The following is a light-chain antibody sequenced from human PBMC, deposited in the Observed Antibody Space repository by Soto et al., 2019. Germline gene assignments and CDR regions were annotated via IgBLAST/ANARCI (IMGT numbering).Light chain of an antibody. CDR1: QTISSW. Sequence: NRITKSPATLSGSIGDRVTVTCRASQTISSWLAWYQQKPGKAPKLLIYKASTLKSGVPSRFSGSGSGTDFTFTISSLQPEDIATYYWQQYENPPTFGQGARLDI. V-gene: IGKV1-5*03. J-gene: IGKJ5*01. CDR2: KAS. CDR3: QQYENPPT.